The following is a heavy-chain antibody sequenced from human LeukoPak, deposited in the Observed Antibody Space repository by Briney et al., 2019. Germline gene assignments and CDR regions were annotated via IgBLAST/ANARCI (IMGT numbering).Heavy chain of an antibody. CDR2: IYSSGIT. D-gene: IGHD6-19*01. CDR1: GGSISGHY. V-gene: IGHV4-59*08. Sequence: PSETLSLTCTVSGGSISGHYWSWIRQPPGKGLESVGYIYSSGITNYNPSLESRVTISVDTSKNQFSLKLSSVTAADTAMYYCARRGIAVAGIYWFDPWGQGTLVTVSS. J-gene: IGHJ5*02. CDR3: ARRGIAVAGIYWFDP.